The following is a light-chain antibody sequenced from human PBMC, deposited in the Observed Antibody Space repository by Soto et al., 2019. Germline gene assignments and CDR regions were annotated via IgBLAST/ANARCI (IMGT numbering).Light chain of an antibody. CDR3: QQRSNWPPIT. CDR2: DAS. J-gene: IGKJ5*01. CDR1: QSVSSY. V-gene: IGKV3-11*01. Sequence: EMVMTQSPVTLSLSPGERATLSCRASQSVSSYLAWYQQKPGQAPRLLVYDASNSATGIPARFSGSGSGTDFTLTISSLEPEDFAVYYCQQRSNWPPITFGQGTRLEI.